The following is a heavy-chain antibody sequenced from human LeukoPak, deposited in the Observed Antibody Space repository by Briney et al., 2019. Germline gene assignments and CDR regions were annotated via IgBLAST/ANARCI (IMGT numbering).Heavy chain of an antibody. CDR2: INPNSGGT. J-gene: IGHJ4*02. Sequence: ASVKVSCKASGGTFNSYAITLVRQAPGQGLEWMGWINPNSGGTNYAQKFQGRVTMTRDTSISTAYMELSRLRSNDTAVYYCARETKQQQLAPFDYWGQGTLVTVSS. D-gene: IGHD6-13*01. CDR1: GGTFNSYA. CDR3: ARETKQQQLAPFDY. V-gene: IGHV1-2*02.